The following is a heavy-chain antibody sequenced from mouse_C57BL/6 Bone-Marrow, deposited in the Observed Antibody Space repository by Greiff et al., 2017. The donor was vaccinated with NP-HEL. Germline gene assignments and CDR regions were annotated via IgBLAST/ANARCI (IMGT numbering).Heavy chain of an antibody. CDR3: ASPYYSNFHY. J-gene: IGHJ2*01. CDR2: IHPNSGST. CDR1: GYTFTSYW. D-gene: IGHD2-5*01. V-gene: IGHV1-64*01. Sequence: QVQLQQSGAELVKPGASVKLSCKASGYTFTSYWMHWVKQRPGQGLEWIGMIHPNSGSTNYNEKFKSKATLTVDKSSSTAYMQRSSLTSEDSAVYYCASPYYSNFHYWGQGTTLTVSS.